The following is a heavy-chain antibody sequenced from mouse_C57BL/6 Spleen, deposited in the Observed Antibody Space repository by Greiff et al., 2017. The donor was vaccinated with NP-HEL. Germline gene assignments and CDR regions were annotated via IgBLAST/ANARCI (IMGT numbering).Heavy chain of an antibody. V-gene: IGHV1-63*01. D-gene: IGHD2-4*01. CDR3: ARSGDYDGWFAY. CDR1: GYTFTNYW. Sequence: VQLQQSGAELVRPGTSVKMSCKASGYTFTNYWIGWAKQRPGHGLEWIGDIYPGGGYTNYNEKFKGKATLTADKSSSTAYMQFSSLTSADSAIYYCARSGDYDGWFAYWGQGTLVTVSA. CDR2: IYPGGGYT. J-gene: IGHJ3*01.